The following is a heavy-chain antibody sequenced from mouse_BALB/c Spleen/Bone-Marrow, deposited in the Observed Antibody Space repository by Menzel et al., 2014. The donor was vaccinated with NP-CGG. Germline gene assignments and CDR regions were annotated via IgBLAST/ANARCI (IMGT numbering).Heavy chain of an antibody. D-gene: IGHD2-4*01. Sequence: EVQLVESGGGLVQPGGSRKLSCAASGFTFSSFGMHWVRQAPEKGLEWVAYISNGSSPIYYADTVKGRFTISRDNPKNTLFLQMTSLRSEDTAMYYCARKGAMITHYYGMDYWGQGTSVTVSS. CDR2: ISNGSSPI. CDR1: GFTFSSFG. V-gene: IGHV5-17*02. J-gene: IGHJ4*01. CDR3: ARKGAMITHYYGMDY.